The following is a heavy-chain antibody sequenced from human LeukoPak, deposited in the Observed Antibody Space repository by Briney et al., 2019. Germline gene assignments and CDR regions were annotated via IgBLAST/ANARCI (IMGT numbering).Heavy chain of an antibody. J-gene: IGHJ4*02. CDR2: INPNSGGT. CDR1: GYTFTGYY. V-gene: IGHV1-2*02. CDR3: ARVFAGTWRAFDY. D-gene: IGHD3-3*01. Sequence: GASVKVSCKASGYTFTGYYMHWVRQAPGQGLEWMGWINPNSGGTNYAQKFQGRVTMTRDTSISTAYMELSRLRSDDTAVYCCARVFAGTWRAFDYWGQGTLVTVSS.